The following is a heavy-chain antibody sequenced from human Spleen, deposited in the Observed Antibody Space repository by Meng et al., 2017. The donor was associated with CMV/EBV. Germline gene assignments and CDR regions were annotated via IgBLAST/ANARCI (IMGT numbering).Heavy chain of an antibody. J-gene: IGHJ4*02. V-gene: IGHV3-48*04. Sequence: GESLKISCAASGFTFSGYNMNWVRQAPGMGLEWISYISSSSSTIHYADPVKGRFTISRDNAKNSLYLQMNSLRAEDTAVNYCVRDLKYSGYDPYYFDYWGQGTLVTVSS. CDR2: ISSSSSTI. CDR1: GFTFSGYN. CDR3: VRDLKYSGYDPYYFDY. D-gene: IGHD5-12*01.